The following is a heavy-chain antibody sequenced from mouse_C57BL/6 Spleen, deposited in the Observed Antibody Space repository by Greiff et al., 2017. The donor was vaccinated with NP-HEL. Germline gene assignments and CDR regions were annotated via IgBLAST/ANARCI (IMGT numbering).Heavy chain of an antibody. D-gene: IGHD1-1*01. CDR3: ARGDYGTRWGFAY. CDR1: GFTFSSYA. CDR2: ISDGGSYT. J-gene: IGHJ3*01. V-gene: IGHV5-4*03. Sequence: EVKVVESGGGLVKPGGSLKLSCAASGFTFSSYAMSWVRQTPEKRLEWVATISDGGSYTYYPDNVKGRFTISRDNAKNNLYLQMSHLKSEDTAMYYCARGDYGTRWGFAYWGQGTLVTVSA.